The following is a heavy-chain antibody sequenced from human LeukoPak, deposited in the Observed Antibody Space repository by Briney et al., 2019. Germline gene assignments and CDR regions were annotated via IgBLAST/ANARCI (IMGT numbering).Heavy chain of an antibody. CDR3: ARPYYYDSRIDP. Sequence: SHTLSLTCTVSGGSISSGDYYWSWIRQPPGKGLEWIAYMYYSGSTYYNPSLNSRVTMSADTSKNQLSLKLSSVTAADTAVYYCARPYYYDSRIDPWGQGILVTVSS. CDR2: MYYSGST. V-gene: IGHV4-30-4*01. CDR1: GGSISSGDYY. J-gene: IGHJ5*02. D-gene: IGHD3-22*01.